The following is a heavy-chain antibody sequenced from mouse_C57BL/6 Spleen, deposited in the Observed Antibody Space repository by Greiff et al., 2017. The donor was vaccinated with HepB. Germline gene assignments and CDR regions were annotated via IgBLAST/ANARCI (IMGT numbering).Heavy chain of an antibody. J-gene: IGHJ2*01. CDR3: AREDYGFDY. D-gene: IGHD2-4*01. CDR1: GFTFSDFY. Sequence: EVKLVESGGGLVQSGRSLRLSCATSGFTFSDFYMEWVRQAPGKGLEWIAASRNKANDYTTEYSASVKGRFIVSRDTSQSILYLQMNALRAEDTAIYYCAREDYGFDYWGQGTTLTVSS. CDR2: SRNKANDYTT. V-gene: IGHV7-1*01.